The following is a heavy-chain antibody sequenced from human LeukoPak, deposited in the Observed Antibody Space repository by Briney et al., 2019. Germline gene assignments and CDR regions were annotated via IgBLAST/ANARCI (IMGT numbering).Heavy chain of an antibody. CDR3: ASWAGDHFDY. Sequence: PSETLSLTCTVSGDSISSNSYYSGWIRRPPGKGLEWIGTFYYSGSTYNNPSLKSRVTISVDTSKNQFSLNLSSVTAADTAVYYCASWAGDHFDYWGQGTLVTVSS. CDR2: FYYSGST. CDR1: GDSISSNSYY. D-gene: IGHD7-27*01. J-gene: IGHJ4*02. V-gene: IGHV4-39*01.